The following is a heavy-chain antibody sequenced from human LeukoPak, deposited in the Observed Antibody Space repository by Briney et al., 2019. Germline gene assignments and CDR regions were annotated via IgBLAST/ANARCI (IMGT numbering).Heavy chain of an antibody. D-gene: IGHD6-13*01. CDR3: ARLEGSWYYFDY. CDR2: IIPIFGTA. CDR1: GGTFISYA. J-gene: IGHJ4*02. Sequence: GASVKVSCKASGGTFISYAISWVRQAPGQGLEWMGGIIPIFGTANYAQKFQGRVTITADESTSTAYMELSSLRSEDTAVYYCARLEGSWYYFDYWGQGTLVTVSS. V-gene: IGHV1-69*01.